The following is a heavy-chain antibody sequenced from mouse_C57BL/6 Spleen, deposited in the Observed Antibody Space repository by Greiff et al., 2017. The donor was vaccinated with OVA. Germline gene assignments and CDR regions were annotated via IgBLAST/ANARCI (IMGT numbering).Heavy chain of an antibody. D-gene: IGHD1-1*01. V-gene: IGHV1-80*01. Sequence: VQGVESGAELVKPGASVKISCKASGYAFSSYWMNWVKQRPGKGLEWIGQIYPGDGDTKYNGKFKGKATMTADKSYSTAYMQLSSLTSEDSSVSCCASGDSNGFDYWGQGTTLTVSS. J-gene: IGHJ2*01. CDR1: GYAFSSYW. CDR2: IYPGDGDT. CDR3: ASGDSNGFDY.